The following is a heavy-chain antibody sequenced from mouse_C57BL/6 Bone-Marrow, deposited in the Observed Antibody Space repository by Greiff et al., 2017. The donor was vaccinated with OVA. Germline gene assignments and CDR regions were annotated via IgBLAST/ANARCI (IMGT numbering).Heavy chain of an antibody. CDR2: IYPGSGNT. CDR3: ARFPEILLLRFYAMDY. V-gene: IGHV1-66*01. J-gene: IGHJ4*01. CDR1: GYSFTSYY. D-gene: IGHD1-1*01. Sequence: VQLQQSGPELVKPGASVKISCKASGYSFTSYYIHWVKQRPGQGLEWIGWIYPGSGNTKYNEKFKGKATLTADTSSSTAYMQLSSLTSEDSAVYYCARFPEILLLRFYAMDYWGQGTSVTVSS.